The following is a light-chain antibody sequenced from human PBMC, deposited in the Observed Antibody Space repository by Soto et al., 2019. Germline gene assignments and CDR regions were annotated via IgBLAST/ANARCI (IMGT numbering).Light chain of an antibody. J-gene: IGKJ4*01. Sequence: IVLTQTPGTLSLSPGERATLSCRASERLSSVYLAWYQQRPGQPPRLLIYGASTRATGIPDRFSGSGSGTDFTLPIDRLEPEDFAVYYCHQYYISPTTFCGGSKVDI. CDR3: HQYYISPTT. CDR2: GAS. CDR1: ERLSSVY. V-gene: IGKV3-20*01.